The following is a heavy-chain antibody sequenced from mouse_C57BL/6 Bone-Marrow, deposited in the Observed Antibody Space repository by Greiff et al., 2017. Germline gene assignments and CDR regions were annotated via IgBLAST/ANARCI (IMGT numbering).Heavy chain of an antibody. CDR1: GFTFSSYA. CDR2: ISDGGSYT. D-gene: IGHD3-2*02. CDR3: ARDEGRQLRLAWFAY. Sequence: EVNVVESGGGLVKPGGSLKLSCAASGFTFSSYAMSWVRQTPEKRLEWVATISDGGSYTYYPDNVKGRFTISRDNAKNNLYLQMSHLKSEDTAMYYCARDEGRQLRLAWFAYWGQGTLVTVSA. J-gene: IGHJ3*01. V-gene: IGHV5-4*01.